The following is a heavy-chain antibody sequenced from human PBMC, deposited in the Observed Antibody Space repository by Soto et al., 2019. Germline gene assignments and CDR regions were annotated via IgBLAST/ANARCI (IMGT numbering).Heavy chain of an antibody. J-gene: IGHJ6*02. Sequence: QVQLVQSGAEVKKPGSSVKVSCKASGGTFSSYAISWVRQAPGQGLEWMGGIIPIFGTANYAQKFQGRVTITADESTSTAYMELSSLRSEDTAVYYCARDPKIAVAGHYYYDGMDVWGQGTTVTVSS. CDR2: IIPIFGTA. CDR1: GGTFSSYA. V-gene: IGHV1-69*12. D-gene: IGHD6-19*01. CDR3: ARDPKIAVAGHYYYDGMDV.